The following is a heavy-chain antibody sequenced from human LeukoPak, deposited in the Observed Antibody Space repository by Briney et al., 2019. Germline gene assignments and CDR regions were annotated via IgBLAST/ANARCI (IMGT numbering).Heavy chain of an antibody. CDR1: GYTFTGYY. CDR3: ARLNSGSYGFDY. V-gene: IGHV1-2*02. D-gene: IGHD1-26*01. CDR2: INPNSGGT. Sequence: ASVKVSCKASGYTFTGYYMHWVRQAPGQGLEWMGWINPNSGGTNYAQKFQGRATMTRDTSISTAYMELSRLRSDDTAVYYCARLNSGSYGFDYWGQGTLVTVSS. J-gene: IGHJ4*02.